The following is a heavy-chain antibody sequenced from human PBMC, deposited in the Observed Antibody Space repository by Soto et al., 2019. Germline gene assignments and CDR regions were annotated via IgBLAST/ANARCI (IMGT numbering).Heavy chain of an antibody. CDR1: GSSFASFA. J-gene: IGHJ4*02. Sequence: DVRLAESGGGLVQPGGSLRLSCPTSGSSFASFAMTWVRQAPGKGLEWVATISGSEGKTYYADSVKGRFSISRDTSRNTLYLQMNSLRADDTAIYYCAKWSYLDYWGQGTRVTVSS. V-gene: IGHV3-23*04. CDR2: ISGSEGKT. CDR3: AKWSYLDY. D-gene: IGHD3-3*01.